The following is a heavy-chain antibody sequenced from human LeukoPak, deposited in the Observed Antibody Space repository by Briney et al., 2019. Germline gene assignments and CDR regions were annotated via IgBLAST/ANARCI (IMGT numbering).Heavy chain of an antibody. V-gene: IGHV3-23*01. CDR2: ISGSGGST. D-gene: IGHD1-14*01. J-gene: IGHJ5*02. Sequence: GGSLRLSCAASGFTFRRYGMSWVRQAPGKGLEWVSSISGSGGSTYYADSVKGRFTISRDNSKNTLYLQMNSLRAEDTAVYYCARDRGINWFDPWGQGTLVTVSS. CDR3: ARDRGINWFDP. CDR1: GFTFRRYG.